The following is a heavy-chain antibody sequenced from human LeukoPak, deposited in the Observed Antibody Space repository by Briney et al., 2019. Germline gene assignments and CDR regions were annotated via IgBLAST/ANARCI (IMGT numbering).Heavy chain of an antibody. CDR2: INPNTGGT. CDR1: GYTFTGYY. D-gene: IGHD2-15*01. J-gene: IGHJ5*02. V-gene: IGHV1-2*02. CDR3: AREGGPARNWFDP. Sequence: ASVKVSCKASGYTFTGYYMHWVRQAPGQGLEWMGWINPNTGGTNYAQKFQGRVTMTRDTSISTVYMELSRLRSDDTAVYYCAREGGPARNWFDPRGQGTLVTVSS.